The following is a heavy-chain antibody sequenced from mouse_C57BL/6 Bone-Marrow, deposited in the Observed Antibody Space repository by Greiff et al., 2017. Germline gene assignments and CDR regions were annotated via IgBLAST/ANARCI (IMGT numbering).Heavy chain of an antibody. Sequence: QVQLQQPGAELVKPGASVKMSCKASGYTFTSYWITWVKQRPGQGLEWIGDIYPGSGSTNYNEKFKSKATLTVDTSSSTAYMQLSSRTSEYSAVYYCAREDSAGYLYYAMDYWGQGTSVTVSS. CDR3: AREDSAGYLYYAMDY. D-gene: IGHD3-2*02. CDR1: GYTFTSYW. CDR2: IYPGSGST. V-gene: IGHV1-55*01. J-gene: IGHJ4*01.